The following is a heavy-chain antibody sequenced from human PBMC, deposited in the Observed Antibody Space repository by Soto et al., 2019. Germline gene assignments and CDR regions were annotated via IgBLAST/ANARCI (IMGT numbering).Heavy chain of an antibody. CDR2: IYYSGST. Sequence: QLQLQESGPGLVKPAETLSLTCTVSGGSISSSDYWWGWIRQPPGKGLEWIGSIYYSGSTHYIPSIKSRVIRSVDTSKNQFSLRLSSVTAADTAVYYCARQIGRGSWSLDHWGQGTLVTVSS. CDR3: ARQIGRGSWSLDH. D-gene: IGHD6-13*01. V-gene: IGHV4-39*01. J-gene: IGHJ4*02. CDR1: GGSISSSDYW.